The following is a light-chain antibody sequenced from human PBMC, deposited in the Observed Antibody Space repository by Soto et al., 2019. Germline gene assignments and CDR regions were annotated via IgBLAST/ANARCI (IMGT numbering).Light chain of an antibody. V-gene: IGKV1-39*01. J-gene: IGKJ3*01. CDR3: QQLFMYPPT. CDR1: QSISSY. CDR2: AAS. Sequence: DIPMTQSPSSLSASVGDRVTITCRASQSISSYLNWYQQKPGKAPKLLIYAASTLQSGVPSRFGGSGSGTDFTLTVSSLQPEDFATYYCQQLFMYPPTFGPGTKVDIK.